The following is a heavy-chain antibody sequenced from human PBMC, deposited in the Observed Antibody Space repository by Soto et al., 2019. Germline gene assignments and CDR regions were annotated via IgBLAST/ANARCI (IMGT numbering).Heavy chain of an antibody. CDR2: IYYSGST. Sequence: QVQLQESGPGLVKPSETLSLTCTVSGGSVSSGSYYWSWIRQPPGKGLEWIGHIYYSGSTKYNPPLKRRFTISVDTSKNQFSLKLSSVTAADTAVYYCARGKYTAMRIGFYYYGMDVWGQGTTVTVSS. D-gene: IGHD5-18*01. V-gene: IGHV4-61*01. CDR1: GGSVSSGSYY. CDR3: ARGKYTAMRIGFYYYGMDV. J-gene: IGHJ6*02.